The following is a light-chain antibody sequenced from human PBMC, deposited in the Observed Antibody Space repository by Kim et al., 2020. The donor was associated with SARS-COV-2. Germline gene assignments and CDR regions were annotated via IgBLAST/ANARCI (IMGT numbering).Light chain of an antibody. Sequence: PGKTATITSGGSNVGDKSVQWYQQKPGQAPTVVVYYDSDRPAGVPERFSGSKSGNTASLTISRVEAGDEADYYCQIWDTASDHPGVFGGGTKLTVL. J-gene: IGLJ3*02. V-gene: IGLV3-21*03. CDR2: YDS. CDR1: NVGDKS. CDR3: QIWDTASDHPGV.